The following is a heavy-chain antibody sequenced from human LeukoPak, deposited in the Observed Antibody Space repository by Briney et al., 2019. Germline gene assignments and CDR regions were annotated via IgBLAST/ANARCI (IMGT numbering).Heavy chain of an antibody. Sequence: PGGSLRLSCAASGFTFSDYYMSWIRQAPGKGVEWVSYISSSGSTIYYADSVKGRFTISRDNSKNTLYLQMNSLRAEDTAVYYCARAPRNAFDIWGQGTMVTVSS. CDR3: ARAPRNAFDI. CDR2: ISSSGSTI. V-gene: IGHV3-11*04. J-gene: IGHJ3*02. CDR1: GFTFSDYY.